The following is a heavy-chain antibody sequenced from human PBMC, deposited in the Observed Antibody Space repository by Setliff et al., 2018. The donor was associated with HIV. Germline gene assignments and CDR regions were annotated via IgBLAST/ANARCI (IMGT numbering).Heavy chain of an antibody. CDR2: ISDDGSAK. CDR1: GGSISSSNW. CDR3: ARVYYDLLTAEAANFDY. Sequence: LSLTCAVSGGSISSSNWWSWVRQPPGKGPECVAVISDDGSAKYYGDSVKGRFTISRDNARNSLHLQMNSLRVEDTAVYYCARVYYDLLTAEAANFDYWGQGTLVTVSS. V-gene: IGHV3-30*03. J-gene: IGHJ4*02. D-gene: IGHD3-9*01.